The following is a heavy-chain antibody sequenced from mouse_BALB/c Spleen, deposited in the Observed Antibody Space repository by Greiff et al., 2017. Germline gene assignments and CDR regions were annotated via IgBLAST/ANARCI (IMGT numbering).Heavy chain of an antibody. V-gene: IGHV4-1*02. J-gene: IGHJ3*01. CDR3: ARPPYYGNRGWFAY. CDR2: INPDSSTI. CDR1: GFDFSRYW. D-gene: IGHD2-10*01. Sequence: DVKLQESGGGLVQPGGSLKLSCAASGFDFSRYWMSWVRQAPGKGLEWIGEINPDSSTINYTPSLKDKFIISRDNAKNTLYLQMSKVRSEDTALYYCARPPYYGNRGWFAYWGQGTLVTVSA.